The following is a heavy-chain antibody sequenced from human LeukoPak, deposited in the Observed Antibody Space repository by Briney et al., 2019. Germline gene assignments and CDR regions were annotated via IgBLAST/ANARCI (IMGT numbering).Heavy chain of an antibody. CDR2: MNPNSGNT. CDR3: ARGRGSSGPFNY. Sequence: ASVKVSCKASGYTFTSYDINWVRQATGQGLEWMGWMNPNSGNTGYAQKFQGRVTITRNTSISTAYMELSSLRSEDTAVYYCARGRGSSGPFNYWGQGTLVTVSS. J-gene: IGHJ4*02. D-gene: IGHD6-19*01. CDR1: GYTFTSYD. V-gene: IGHV1-8*03.